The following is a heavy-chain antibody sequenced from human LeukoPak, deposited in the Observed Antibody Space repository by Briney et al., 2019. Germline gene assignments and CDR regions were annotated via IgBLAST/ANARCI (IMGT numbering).Heavy chain of an antibody. D-gene: IGHD4-23*01. CDR1: GDSISSYC. Sequence: SETLSLTCTVSGDSISSYCWNWIRQPPGKGLEWIGYIYYTGSTNYNPSLKSRVTISVDTSKNQFSLNLRSVTAADTAVYYCARVPTVYGGNSNYFDYWGQGTLVTVSS. CDR2: IYYTGST. CDR3: ARVPTVYGGNSNYFDY. J-gene: IGHJ4*02. V-gene: IGHV4-59*01.